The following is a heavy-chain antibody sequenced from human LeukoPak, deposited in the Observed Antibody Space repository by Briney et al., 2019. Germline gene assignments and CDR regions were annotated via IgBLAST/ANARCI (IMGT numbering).Heavy chain of an antibody. CDR3: AKHPAYYYDSSGYYYFDY. CDR1: GFTSNTYA. D-gene: IGHD3-22*01. Sequence: GGSLRLSCAASGFTSNTYAMSWVRQAPGRGLEWVSSISASGGRTYHADSVEGRFTISRDNFKNTLYLQMSSLRAEDTAVYYCAKHPAYYYDSSGYYYFDYWGQGTLVTVSS. J-gene: IGHJ4*02. V-gene: IGHV3-23*01. CDR2: ISASGGRT.